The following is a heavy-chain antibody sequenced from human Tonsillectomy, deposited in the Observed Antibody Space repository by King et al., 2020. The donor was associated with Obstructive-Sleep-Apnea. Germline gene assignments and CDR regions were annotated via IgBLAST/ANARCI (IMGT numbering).Heavy chain of an antibody. CDR1: GFTFRSNA. CDR3: ARHFEGATAAGLDY. Sequence: VQLVESGGGVVQPGSSLRLSCVGSGFTFRSNAIDWVRQAPGKGLEWVAVISYDESYKYYGDSVRGRFTISRDNSKNTVYLQMTRLTTGDTAMYFCARHFEGATAAGLDYWGQGTLVTVSS. D-gene: IGHD6-13*01. CDR2: ISYDESYK. J-gene: IGHJ4*02. V-gene: IGHV3-30*04.